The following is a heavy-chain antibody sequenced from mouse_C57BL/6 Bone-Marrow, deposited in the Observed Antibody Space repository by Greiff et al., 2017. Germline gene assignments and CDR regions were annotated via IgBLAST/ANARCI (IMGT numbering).Heavy chain of an antibody. D-gene: IGHD1-1*01. V-gene: IGHV1-5*01. CDR1: GYTFTSYW. CDR2: IYPGNSDT. Sequence: DVQLQQSGTVLARPGASVKMSCKTSGYTFTSYWMHWVKQRPGQGLEWIGAIYPGNSDTSYNQKFKGKAKLTAVTSASTAYMELSSLTNEDSAVYYCTRGTIYYYGSSYDYAMDYWGQGTSVTVSS. CDR3: TRGTIYYYGSSYDYAMDY. J-gene: IGHJ4*01.